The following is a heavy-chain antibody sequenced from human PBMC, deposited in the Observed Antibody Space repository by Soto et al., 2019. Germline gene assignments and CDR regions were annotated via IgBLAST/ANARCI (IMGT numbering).Heavy chain of an antibody. CDR3: ACGNVGRKTTTCYLVDY. Sequence: ASVKVSCKASGYTFTGYYMHWVRQAPGQGLEWMGWINPNSGGTNYAQKFQGWVTMTRDTSISTAYMELSRLRSDDTAVYYCACGNVGRKTTTCYLVDYWGQGTLVTVSS. D-gene: IGHD2-2*01. V-gene: IGHV1-2*04. CDR2: INPNSGGT. J-gene: IGHJ4*02. CDR1: GYTFTGYY.